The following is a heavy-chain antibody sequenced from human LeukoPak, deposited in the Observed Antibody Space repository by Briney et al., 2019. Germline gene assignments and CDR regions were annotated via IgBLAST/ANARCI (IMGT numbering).Heavy chain of an antibody. CDR2: INHSGST. D-gene: IGHD2-21*02. CDR1: GGSFSGYY. J-gene: IGHJ4*02. Sequence: PSETLSLTCAVYGGSFSGYYRSWIRQPPGKGLEWIGEINHSGSTNYNPSLKSRVTISVDTSKNQFSLKLSSVTAADTAVYYCARLARGMLVTDYWGQGTLVTVSS. V-gene: IGHV4-34*01. CDR3: ARLARGMLVTDY.